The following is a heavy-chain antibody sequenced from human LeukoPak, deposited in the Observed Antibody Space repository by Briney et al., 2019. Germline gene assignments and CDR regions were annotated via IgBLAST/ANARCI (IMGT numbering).Heavy chain of an antibody. D-gene: IGHD1-26*01. CDR3: ARRHKHYYQIDY. J-gene: IGHJ4*02. Sequence: ASVKVSCKASGYTFITYGIAWVRQAPGQGLEWMGWISAYNGDTNYAQKVQGRVTMSTDTSTSTAYMELRSLRSDDAAVFYCARRHKHYYQIDYWGQGTLVTASS. CDR2: ISAYNGDT. V-gene: IGHV1-18*01. CDR1: GYTFITYG.